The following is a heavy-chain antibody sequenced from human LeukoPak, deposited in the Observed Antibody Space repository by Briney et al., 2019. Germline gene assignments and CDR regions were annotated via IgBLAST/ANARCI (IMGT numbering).Heavy chain of an antibody. CDR2: ISSSGGTI. CDR3: AREVTMVRGGKSFDY. Sequence: GGSLRLSCAASGFTFSDYYMSWIRQAPGKGLEWVSYISSSGGTIYYADSVKGRFTISRDNAKNSLYLQMNSLRAEDTAVYYCAREVTMVRGGKSFDYWGQGTLVTVSS. V-gene: IGHV3-11*04. J-gene: IGHJ4*02. D-gene: IGHD3-10*01. CDR1: GFTFSDYY.